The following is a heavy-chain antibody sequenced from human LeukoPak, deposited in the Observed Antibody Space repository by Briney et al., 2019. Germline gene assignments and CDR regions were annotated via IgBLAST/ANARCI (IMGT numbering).Heavy chain of an antibody. CDR1: GFTFNLYP. CDR3: ARGEIAAAGTTPFDY. D-gene: IGHD6-13*01. Sequence: GSLRLSCAASGFTFNLYPMHWVRQAPGKGLEWVTVISDDGSNKYYADSVKGRFTISRDNSKNTLYLQMNSLRDEDTAVYFCARGEIAAAGTTPFDYWGQGTLVTVSS. CDR2: ISDDGSNK. J-gene: IGHJ4*02. V-gene: IGHV3-30*04.